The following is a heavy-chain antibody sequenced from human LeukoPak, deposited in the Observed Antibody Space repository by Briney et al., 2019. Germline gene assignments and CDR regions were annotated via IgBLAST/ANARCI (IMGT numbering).Heavy chain of an antibody. V-gene: IGHV4-39*07. CDR2: INHSGST. Sequence: PSETLSLTCTVSGGSISSGDYYWSWIRQPPGKGLEWIGEINHSGSTNYNPSLKSRVTISVDTSKNQFSLKLSSVTAADTAVYYCAREYSLAARSRHIDYWGQGTLVTVSS. CDR1: GGSISSGDYY. J-gene: IGHJ4*02. CDR3: AREYSLAARSRHIDY. D-gene: IGHD6-6*01.